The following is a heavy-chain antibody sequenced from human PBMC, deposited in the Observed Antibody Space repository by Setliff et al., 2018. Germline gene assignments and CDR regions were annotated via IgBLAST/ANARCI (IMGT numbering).Heavy chain of an antibody. CDR3: ARRGVGMGMDV. CDR2: VRRNTNSYAT. CDR1: EFSLSDFH. Sequence: LSCVASEFSLSDFHMHWVRQAPGKGLEWVGRVRRNTNSYATAYSASLKGRFTISRDDGKNTAYLQMNSLQSEDTAVYYCARRGVGMGMDVWGKGTTVTVSS. V-gene: IGHV3-73*01. J-gene: IGHJ6*03. D-gene: IGHD2-2*01.